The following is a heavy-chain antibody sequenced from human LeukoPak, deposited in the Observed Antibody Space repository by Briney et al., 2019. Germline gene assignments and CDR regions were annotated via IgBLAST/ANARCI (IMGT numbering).Heavy chain of an antibody. V-gene: IGHV1-69*01. CDR3: ARGAPAGYCSSTSCPYYYYYYMDV. CDR1: GGTFSSYA. Sequence: GSSVKVSCKASGGTFSSYAISWVRQAPGQGLEWMGGIIPIFGTANYAQKFQGRVTITADESTSTAYMELSSLRSEDTAVYYCARGAPAGYCSSTSCPYYYYYYMDVWGKGTTVTVSS. J-gene: IGHJ6*03. CDR2: IIPIFGTA. D-gene: IGHD2-2*01.